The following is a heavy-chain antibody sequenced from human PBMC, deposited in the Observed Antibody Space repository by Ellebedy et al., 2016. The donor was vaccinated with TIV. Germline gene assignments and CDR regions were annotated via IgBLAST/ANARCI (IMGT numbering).Heavy chain of an antibody. D-gene: IGHD2-2*01. V-gene: IGHV1-18*01. J-gene: IGHJ3*02. CDR2: ISAYNGNT. CDR3: ARTDIVVVPAALGRLHDAFDI. CDR1: GYTFTSYG. Sequence: AASVKVSCKASGYTFTSYGISWVRQAPGQGLEWMGWISAYNGNTNYAQKLQGRVTMTTDTSTSTAYMELRSLRSDDTAVYYCARTDIVVVPAALGRLHDAFDIWGQGTMVTVSS.